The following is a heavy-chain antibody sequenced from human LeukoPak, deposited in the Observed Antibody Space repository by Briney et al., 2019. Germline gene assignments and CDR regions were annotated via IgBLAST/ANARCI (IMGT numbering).Heavy chain of an antibody. D-gene: IGHD3-22*01. CDR2: ISWNSGSI. CDR3: AKDRTYYYDSSGYYR. V-gene: IGHV3-9*01. J-gene: IGHJ5*02. Sequence: GGSPRLSCAASGFTFDDYAMHWVRQAPGKGLEWVSGISWNSGSIGYADSVKGRFTISRDNAKNSLYLQMNSLRAEDTALYYCAKDRTYYYDSSGYYRWGQGTLVTVSS. CDR1: GFTFDDYA.